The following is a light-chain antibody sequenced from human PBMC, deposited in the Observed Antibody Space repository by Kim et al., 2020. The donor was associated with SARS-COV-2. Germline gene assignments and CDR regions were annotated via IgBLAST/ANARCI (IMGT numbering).Light chain of an antibody. CDR2: EVT. J-gene: IGLJ1*01. V-gene: IGLV2-23*02. Sequence: LTQPASVSGSPGQSITISCTGTSSDVGSYSLVSWYQQRPDKAPKLIIYEVTKWPSEISHRFSGSKSANTASLTISGLQAEDEADYYCCSYAGSITFYVFGTGTKVTVL. CDR1: SSDVGSYSL. CDR3: CSYAGSITFYV.